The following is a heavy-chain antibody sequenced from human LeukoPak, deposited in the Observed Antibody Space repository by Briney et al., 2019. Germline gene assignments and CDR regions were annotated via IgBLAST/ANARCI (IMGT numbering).Heavy chain of an antibody. CDR2: IYSGGST. J-gene: IGHJ4*02. Sequence: GGSLRLSCAASGFTVSSNYMSWVRQAPGKGVEWVSVIYSGGSTYDADSVKGRFTISRDNSKNTLYLQMNSLRAEDTAVYYCARDSSYSYFDYWGQGTLVTVSS. D-gene: IGHD2-21*01. V-gene: IGHV3-53*01. CDR3: ARDSSYSYFDY. CDR1: GFTVSSNY.